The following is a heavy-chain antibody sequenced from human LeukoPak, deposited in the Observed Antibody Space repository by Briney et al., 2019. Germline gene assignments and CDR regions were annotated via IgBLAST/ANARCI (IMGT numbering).Heavy chain of an antibody. CDR1: GGSFSGYY. Sequence: PSETLSLTRAVYGGSFSGYYWSWIRQPPGKGLEWIGEINHSGSTNYNPSLKSRVTISVDTSKNQFSLKLSSVTAADTAVYYCASHIVVVPAAFSAFGDPNWFDPWGQGTLVTVSS. CDR2: INHSGST. CDR3: ASHIVVVPAAFSAFGDPNWFDP. J-gene: IGHJ5*02. V-gene: IGHV4-34*01. D-gene: IGHD2-2*01.